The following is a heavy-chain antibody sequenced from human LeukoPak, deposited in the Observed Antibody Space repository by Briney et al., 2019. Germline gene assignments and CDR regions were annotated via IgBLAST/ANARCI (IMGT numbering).Heavy chain of an antibody. CDR2: IRSESDSA. V-gene: IGHV3-48*01. J-gene: IGHJ4*02. D-gene: IGHD3-16*01. Sequence: GGSLRLSCAASGFTFSSYPMNWVRQAPGKGLEWISDIRSESDSATYADSVKGRFTISRDNAKNSLYLQINSLRAEDTAVYYCVRDLNWAFDYWGQGTLVTVSS. CDR1: GFTFSSYP. CDR3: VRDLNWAFDY.